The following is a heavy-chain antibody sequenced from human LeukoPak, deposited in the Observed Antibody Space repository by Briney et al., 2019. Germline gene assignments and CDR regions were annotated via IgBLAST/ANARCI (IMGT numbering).Heavy chain of an antibody. CDR3: AREGEVSFDY. J-gene: IGHJ4*02. Sequence: PSETLSLTCTVSGGPISSYYWSWIRQPPGKGLEWIGYIYYSGSTNYNPSLKSRVTISVDTSKNQFSLKLSSVTAADTAVYYCAREGEVSFDYWGQGTLVTVSS. V-gene: IGHV4-59*01. CDR2: IYYSGST. CDR1: GGPISSYY. D-gene: IGHD2-21*01.